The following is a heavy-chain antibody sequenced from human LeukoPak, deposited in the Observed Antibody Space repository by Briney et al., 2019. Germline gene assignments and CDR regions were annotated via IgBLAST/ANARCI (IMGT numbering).Heavy chain of an antibody. J-gene: IGHJ5*02. Sequence: AASVKVSCKASGYTFTSYYMHWVRQAPGQGLEWMGIINPSGGSTSYAQKFQGRVTMTEDTSTDTAYMELSSLRSEDTAVYYCATQGVPDNWFDPWGQGTLVTVSS. CDR2: INPSGGST. CDR1: GYTFTSYY. D-gene: IGHD2-2*01. CDR3: ATQGVPDNWFDP. V-gene: IGHV1-46*01.